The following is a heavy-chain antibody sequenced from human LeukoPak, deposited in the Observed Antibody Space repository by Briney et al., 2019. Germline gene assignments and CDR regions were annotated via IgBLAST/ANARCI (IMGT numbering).Heavy chain of an antibody. CDR3: ARHSLTYPAGFDY. D-gene: IGHD2/OR15-2a*01. J-gene: IGHJ4*02. CDR2: INTGNGNT. V-gene: IGHV1-3*04. CDR1: GYTFTTYA. Sequence: GASVNVSCKASGYTFTTYAIHWVRQAPGQRLEWMGWINTGNGNTKHSQNFQGRVTITRDTSASTAYMELSSLRSEDTAVYYCARHSLTYPAGFDYWGQGTLVTVSS.